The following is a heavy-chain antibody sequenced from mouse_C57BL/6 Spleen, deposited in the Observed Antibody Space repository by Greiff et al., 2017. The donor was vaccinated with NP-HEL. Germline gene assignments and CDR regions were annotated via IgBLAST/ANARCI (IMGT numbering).Heavy chain of an antibody. D-gene: IGHD1-1*01. Sequence: QVQLKQPGAELVKPGASVKLSCKASGYTFTSYWMHWVKQRPGQGLEWIGMIHPNSGSTNYNEKFKSKATLTVDKSSSTAYMQLSSLTSEDSAVYYCAMDYGSSYVAWFAYWGQGTLVTVSA. CDR3: AMDYGSSYVAWFAY. CDR2: IHPNSGST. J-gene: IGHJ3*01. V-gene: IGHV1-64*01. CDR1: GYTFTSYW.